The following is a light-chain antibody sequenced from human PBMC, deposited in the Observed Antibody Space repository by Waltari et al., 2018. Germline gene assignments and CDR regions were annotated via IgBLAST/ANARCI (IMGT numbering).Light chain of an antibody. CDR2: LSS. CDR1: QSLLNSNGYNY. V-gene: IGKV2-28*01. Sequence: DIVMTQSPLSLPVTPGAPASISCPITQSLLNSNGYNYLEWYLQKPGQSPQLLIVLSSERASGVPDRFSGSGSGTDFTLKISRVEAEDVGVYYCMQSRQTPYTFGQGTRVEI. J-gene: IGKJ2*01. CDR3: MQSRQTPYT.